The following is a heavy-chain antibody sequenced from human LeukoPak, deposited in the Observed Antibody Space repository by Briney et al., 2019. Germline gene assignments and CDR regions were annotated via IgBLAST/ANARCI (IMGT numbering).Heavy chain of an antibody. CDR3: AVAAAGTYYYGMDV. V-gene: IGHV4-4*02. Sequence: SETLSLTCAVSGVSISTNNWWTWVRQPPGKGLEWIGEIYHSGSTNYNPSLKSRVTISVDKSKNQFSLKLSSVTAADTAVYYCAVAAAGTYYYGMDVWGQGTTVTVSS. CDR2: IYHSGST. J-gene: IGHJ6*02. CDR1: GVSISTNNW. D-gene: IGHD6-13*01.